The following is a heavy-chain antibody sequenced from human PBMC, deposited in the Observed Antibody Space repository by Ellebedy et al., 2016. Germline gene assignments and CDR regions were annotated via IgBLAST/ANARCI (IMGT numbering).Heavy chain of an antibody. CDR3: AGFYYDFWSGWDY. Sequence: GESLKISCAASGFIFSSYVMSWVRQAPGKGLEWVSSIGGSGGGTYYTDSVKGRFTISRDNSKNTLHLQMNSLRAEDTAVYYCAGFYYDFWSGWDYWGQGTLVTVSS. CDR1: GFIFSSYV. J-gene: IGHJ4*02. CDR2: IGGSGGGT. V-gene: IGHV3-23*01. D-gene: IGHD3-3*01.